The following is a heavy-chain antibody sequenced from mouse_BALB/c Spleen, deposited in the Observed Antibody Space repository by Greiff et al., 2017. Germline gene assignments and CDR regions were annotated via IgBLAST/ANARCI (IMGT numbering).Heavy chain of an antibody. V-gene: IGHV1-54*03. J-gene: IGHJ2*01. CDR2: INPGSGGT. Sequence: QVQLQQSGAELVRPGTSVKVSCTASGYAFTNYLIEWVKQRPGQGLEWIGVINPGSGGTNYTEKFKGKATLTADKSSSTAYMQLSSLTSDDSAVYFCALYYGNFFDYWGQGTTLTVSS. CDR1: GYAFTNYL. D-gene: IGHD2-1*01. CDR3: ALYYGNFFDY.